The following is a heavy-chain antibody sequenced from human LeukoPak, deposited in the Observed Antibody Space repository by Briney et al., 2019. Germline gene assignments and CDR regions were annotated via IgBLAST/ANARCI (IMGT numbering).Heavy chain of an antibody. J-gene: IGHJ4*02. CDR1: GGSISSSSYY. CDR3: ARDEGSGWYYFDY. D-gene: IGHD6-19*01. V-gene: IGHV4-39*02. CDR2: IYYSGST. Sequence: ETLSLTCTVSGGSISSSSYYWGWLRQPPGTGLEWIGSIYYSGSTYYNPSLKSRVTISVDTSKNQFSLKLSSVTAADTAVYYCARDEGSGWYYFDYWGQGTLVTVSS.